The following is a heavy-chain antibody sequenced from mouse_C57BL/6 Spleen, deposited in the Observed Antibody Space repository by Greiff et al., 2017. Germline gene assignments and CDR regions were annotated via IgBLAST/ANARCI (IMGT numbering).Heavy chain of an antibody. Sequence: VQLQQSGAELVKPGASVKISCKASGFAFSSYWMNWVKQRPGKGLEWIGHIYPGDGDTNYNGKFKGKATLTGDKSSSTVYMQLSSLTSEDSAVYFCAGVITTVVAPYAMDYWGQGTSVTVSS. CDR1: GFAFSSYW. D-gene: IGHD1-1*01. J-gene: IGHJ4*01. CDR3: AGVITTVVAPYAMDY. V-gene: IGHV1-80*01. CDR2: IYPGDGDT.